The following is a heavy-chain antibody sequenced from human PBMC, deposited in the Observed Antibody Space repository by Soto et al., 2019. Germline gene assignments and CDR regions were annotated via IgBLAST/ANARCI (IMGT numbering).Heavy chain of an antibody. CDR1: RGTFSSYC. CDR3: ARSQGSSTSLEIYYYYYYGMDV. J-gene: IGHJ6*02. Sequence: QVQLVQSGAEVKKPGSSVKVSCKASRGTFSSYCISWVRQAPGQGLEWMGGIIPISGTANYAQKFQGRVTITADESTSTAYMELSSLRSEDTAVYYCARSQGSSTSLEIYYYYYYGMDVWGQGTTVTVSS. D-gene: IGHD2-2*01. CDR2: IIPISGTA. V-gene: IGHV1-69*01.